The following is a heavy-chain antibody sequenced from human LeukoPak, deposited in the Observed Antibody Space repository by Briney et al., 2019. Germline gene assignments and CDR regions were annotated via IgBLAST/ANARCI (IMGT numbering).Heavy chain of an antibody. D-gene: IGHD4-23*01. CDR1: GYSISSGYY. V-gene: IGHV4-38-2*02. CDR2: IYHTGST. CDR3: TRMYGGSFPNAFDI. J-gene: IGHJ3*02. Sequence: TAAETLSLTCTVSGYSISSGYYWGWIRQPPGKGLEWIGNIYHTGSTYYDPSLKSRLTISVDTSNNTFSLKLSSVTAADTAVYYCTRMYGGSFPNAFDIWGHGTMVTVSS.